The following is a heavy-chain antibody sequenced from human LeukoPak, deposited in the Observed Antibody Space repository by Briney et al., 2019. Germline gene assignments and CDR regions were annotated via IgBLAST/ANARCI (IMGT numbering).Heavy chain of an antibody. V-gene: IGHV3-48*01. D-gene: IGHD2-8*01. CDR2: ISSSSNTI. J-gene: IGHJ3*02. Sequence: GGSLRLSCAASGFIFSTYSMNWVRQAPGKGREWVSYISSSSNTIYYADSVKGRFTISRDNAKNSLYLQMNRLRAEDTAVYYCAILMGSGTGDAFDIWGQGTMVTVSS. CDR3: AILMGSGTGDAFDI. CDR1: GFIFSTYS.